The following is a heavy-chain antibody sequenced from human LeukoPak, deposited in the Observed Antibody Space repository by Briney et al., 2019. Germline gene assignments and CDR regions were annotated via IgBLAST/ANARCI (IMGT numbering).Heavy chain of an antibody. J-gene: IGHJ4*02. Sequence: GGSLRPSCSASGFTVRSNYMSWGRQSPGKGLEGVSVIYSGGSTYYADSVKGRFTVSRDNSKNTLYLQINSLRAEDTAVYYCARAPNHWDPVDYWGQGTLVTVSS. CDR1: GFTVRSNY. CDR3: ARAPNHWDPVDY. CDR2: IYSGGST. D-gene: IGHD1-14*01. V-gene: IGHV3-66*01.